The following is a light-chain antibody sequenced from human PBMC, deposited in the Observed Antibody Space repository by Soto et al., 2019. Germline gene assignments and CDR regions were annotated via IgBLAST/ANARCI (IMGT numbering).Light chain of an antibody. CDR2: EVN. V-gene: IGLV2-23*02. CDR3: CSHAGSYSWV. Sequence: QSALTQPASVSGSPGQSITISCTGTNSDVGIYNLVSWYQQHPGKAPKVMIYEVNKRPSGVSNRFSGSKSGNTASLTISGLQAEDEADYYCCSHAGSYSWVFGGGTQLTVL. CDR1: NSDVGIYNL. J-gene: IGLJ3*02.